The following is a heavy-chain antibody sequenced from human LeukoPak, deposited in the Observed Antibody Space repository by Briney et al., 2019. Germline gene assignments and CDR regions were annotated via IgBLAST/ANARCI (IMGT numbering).Heavy chain of an antibody. CDR2: IYYSGST. V-gene: IGHV4-39*01. D-gene: IGHD2-2*01. CDR1: GGSISISSYY. CDR3: ASLVGTSTRGYYFDY. Sequence: SSETLSLTCTVSGGSISISSYYWGWIRQPPGKGLEWIGSIYYSGSTYYNPSLKSRVTISVDTSKNQFSLKLSSVTAADTAVYYCASLVGTSTRGYYFDYWGQGTLVTVSS. J-gene: IGHJ4*02.